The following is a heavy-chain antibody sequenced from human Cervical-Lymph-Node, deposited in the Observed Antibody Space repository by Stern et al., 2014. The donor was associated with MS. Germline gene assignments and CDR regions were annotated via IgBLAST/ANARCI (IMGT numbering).Heavy chain of an antibody. D-gene: IGHD3-3*01. CDR3: ARVGGLRFLEIDYYYYGMDV. J-gene: IGHJ6*02. Sequence: VQLVESGAEVKKPGSSVKVSCKASGGTFSSYAISWVRQAPGQGLEWMGRIIPILGIANYAQKFQGRVTITADKSTSTAYMELSSLRSEDTAVYYCARVGGLRFLEIDYYYYGMDVWGQGTTVTVSS. CDR2: IIPILGIA. V-gene: IGHV1-69*09. CDR1: GGTFSSYA.